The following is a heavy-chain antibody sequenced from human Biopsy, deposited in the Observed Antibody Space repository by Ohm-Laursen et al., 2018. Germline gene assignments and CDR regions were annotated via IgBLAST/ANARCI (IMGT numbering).Heavy chain of an antibody. CDR1: GYSFTSYY. CDR3: ARNTGWYGDLYYFDY. CDR2: INPSGSTT. Sequence: SVKVSCKASGYSFTSYYMHWVRQAPGQGLEWMGMINPSGSTTSYPQIFQGRVTMTRDTSKSTVYMELSSLRSADTAVYFCARNTGWYGDLYYFDYWGQGTPVTASS. J-gene: IGHJ4*02. V-gene: IGHV1-46*01. D-gene: IGHD6-19*01.